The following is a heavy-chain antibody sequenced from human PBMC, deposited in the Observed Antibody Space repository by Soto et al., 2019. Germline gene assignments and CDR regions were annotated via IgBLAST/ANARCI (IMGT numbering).Heavy chain of an antibody. Sequence: SETLSLTCSVSGDSISSSGYYWSWIRQRPGMGLEWIGNIYYSGSSYNNPSLKSRVTISVNTSKNQFSLNLMSVTAADTAVYYSARDSDYYSSGSFDYWGQGTLVTVSS. CDR3: ARDSDYYSSGSFDY. CDR2: IYYSGSS. J-gene: IGHJ4*02. D-gene: IGHD3-10*01. CDR1: GDSISSSGYY. V-gene: IGHV4-31*03.